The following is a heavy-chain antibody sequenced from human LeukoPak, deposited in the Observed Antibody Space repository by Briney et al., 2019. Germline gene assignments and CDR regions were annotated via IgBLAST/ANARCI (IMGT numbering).Heavy chain of an antibody. J-gene: IGHJ4*02. CDR2: MNPNSGNT. V-gene: IGHV1-8*03. CDR3: ARTTGSGSYYTSNFDY. CDR1: GYTFTSYD. D-gene: IGHD3-10*01. Sequence: ASVKVSCKASGYTFTSYDINWVRQATGQGLEWMGWMNPNSGNTGYAQKFQGRVTITRNTSISTAYMELSSLRSEDTAVYYCARTTGSGSYYTSNFDYWGQGTLVTVSS.